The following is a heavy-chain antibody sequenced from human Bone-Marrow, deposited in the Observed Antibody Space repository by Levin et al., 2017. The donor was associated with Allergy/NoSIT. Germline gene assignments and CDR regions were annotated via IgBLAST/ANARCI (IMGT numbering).Heavy chain of an antibody. CDR2: ISGSGGST. J-gene: IGHJ6*02. V-gene: IGHV3-23*01. Sequence: GESLKISCAASGFTFSSYAMSWVRQAPGKGLEWVSAISGSGGSTYYADSVKGRFTISRDNSKNTLYLQMNSLRAEDTAVYYCAKDGPGSSSPRDLFYYYYGMDVWGQGTTVTVSS. D-gene: IGHD6-13*01. CDR3: AKDGPGSSSPRDLFYYYYGMDV. CDR1: GFTFSSYA.